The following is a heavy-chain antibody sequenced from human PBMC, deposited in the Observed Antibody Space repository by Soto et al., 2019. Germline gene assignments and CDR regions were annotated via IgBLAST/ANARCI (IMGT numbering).Heavy chain of an antibody. CDR3: ANSNPGYYSSASCYRD. V-gene: IGHV2-5*08. CDR2: IDWDDDK. J-gene: IGHJ4*02. D-gene: IGHD2-15*01. CDR1: GFSLSTSGIR. Sequence: SGPTLVNPTQTLTLTCTFSGFSLSTSGIRASWIRQPPGKAMEWLARIDWDDDKRYSPSLRSRLTVTKATSKNQVGLTMTNMDPVYTATYYCANSNPGYYSSASCYRDWGQGTLVTVSS.